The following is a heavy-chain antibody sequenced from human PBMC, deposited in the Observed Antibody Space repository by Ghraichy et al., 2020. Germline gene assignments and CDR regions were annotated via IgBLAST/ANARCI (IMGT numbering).Heavy chain of an antibody. V-gene: IGHV4-34*01. J-gene: IGHJ6*03. Sequence: ESLNISCAVYGGSFSGYYWSWIRQPPGKGLEWIGEINHSGSTNYNPSLKSRVTISVDTSKNQFSLKLSSVTAADTAVYYCARGSRFPWDYYYYYMDVWGKGTTVTVSS. CDR2: INHSGST. CDR3: ARGSRFPWDYYYYYMDV. CDR1: GGSFSGYY. D-gene: IGHD6-13*01.